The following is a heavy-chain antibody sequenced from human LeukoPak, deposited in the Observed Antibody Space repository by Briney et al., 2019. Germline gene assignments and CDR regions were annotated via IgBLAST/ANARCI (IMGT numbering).Heavy chain of an antibody. V-gene: IGHV1-18*01. J-gene: IGHJ4*02. CDR2: ISAYNGNT. D-gene: IGHD3-16*02. CDR1: GYTFTDYG. CDR3: ARGHDFVWGSYRTSFDY. Sequence: ASVKVSCKASGYTFTDYGISWVRQAPGQGLEWMGWISAYNGNTNYAQKFQDRVTMTTDTSTSTAYMELRSLRSDDTAVYYCARGHDFVWGSYRTSFDYWGQGTLVTVSS.